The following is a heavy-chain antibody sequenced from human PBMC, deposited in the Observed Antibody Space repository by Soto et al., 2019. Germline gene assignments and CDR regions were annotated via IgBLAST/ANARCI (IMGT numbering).Heavy chain of an antibody. Sequence: SRGSLRLSCAASGFTLSSFAMGWVRQAPGKGLEWVSAMTDTGLNTYYADSVKGRFTISRDTSRNTLYLQMSSLRAEDTAIYYCAKGIGQIWLHLDSWGQGTLVTVS. J-gene: IGHJ4*02. CDR1: GFTLSSFA. CDR2: MTDTGLNT. D-gene: IGHD5-18*01. V-gene: IGHV3-23*01. CDR3: AKGIGQIWLHLDS.